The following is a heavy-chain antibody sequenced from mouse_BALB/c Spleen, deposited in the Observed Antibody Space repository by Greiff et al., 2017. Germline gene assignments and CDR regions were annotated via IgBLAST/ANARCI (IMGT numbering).Heavy chain of an antibody. D-gene: IGHD1-3*01. J-gene: IGHJ4*01. Sequence: EVQLQESGPGLVKPSQSLSLTCTVTGYSITSDYAWNWIRQFPGNQLEWMGYISYSGSTSYNPSLKSRISITRDTSKNQSFLQLNSVTTEDTATYYCARELRRAMDYWGQGTTVTVSS. CDR3: ARELRRAMDY. CDR1: GYSITSDYA. CDR2: ISYSGST. V-gene: IGHV3-2*02.